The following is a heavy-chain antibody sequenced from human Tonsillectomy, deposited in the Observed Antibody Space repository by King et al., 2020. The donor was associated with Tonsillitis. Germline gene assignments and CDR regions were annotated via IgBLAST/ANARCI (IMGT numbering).Heavy chain of an antibody. Sequence: VQLVESGGGLVQPGRSLRLSCAASGFTFDVSAMHWVRQAPGKGLEGGSGINWHSGSIGYADSVKGRFTISRDNAKNSLYLPMNSLRAEDTALYYCAKDSDLTVVTPDDAFDIWGQGTMVTVSS. D-gene: IGHD4-23*01. CDR2: INWHSGSI. V-gene: IGHV3-9*01. J-gene: IGHJ3*02. CDR1: GFTFDVSA. CDR3: AKDSDLTVVTPDDAFDI.